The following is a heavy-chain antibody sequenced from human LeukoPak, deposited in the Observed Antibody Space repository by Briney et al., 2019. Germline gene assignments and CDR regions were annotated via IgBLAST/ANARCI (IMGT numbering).Heavy chain of an antibody. CDR2: IYYTGST. CDR3: AREDSGYHY. Sequence: SETLSLTCIVSGGSISRYYWSWIRQSPGKGLEWIGYIYYTGSTNYNPSLKSRVTISVDTSKNQFSLKLSSVTAADTAVYYCAREDSGYHYWGQGTLVTVSS. CDR1: GGSISRYY. D-gene: IGHD5-12*01. J-gene: IGHJ4*02. V-gene: IGHV4-59*01.